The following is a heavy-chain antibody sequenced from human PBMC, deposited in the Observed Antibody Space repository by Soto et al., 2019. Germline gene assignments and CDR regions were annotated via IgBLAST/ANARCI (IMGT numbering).Heavy chain of an antibody. J-gene: IGHJ4*02. V-gene: IGHV3-33*03. Sequence: QVQLVESRGGVVQPGRSLRLSCAASGLRFSSYGMHWVRQAPGKGLEWVAVIWSDGSNKYYADSVKGRFTISRDNSKNTVYLQMNSLRVEDTAVYYCASAAGAYDNWGQGALVTVSS. D-gene: IGHD1-26*01. CDR3: ASAAGAYDN. CDR1: GLRFSSYG. CDR2: IWSDGSNK.